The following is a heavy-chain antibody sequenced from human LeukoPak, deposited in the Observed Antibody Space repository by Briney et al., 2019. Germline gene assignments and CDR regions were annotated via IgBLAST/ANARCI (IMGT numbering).Heavy chain of an antibody. J-gene: IGHJ1*01. CDR3: ARFLHYGLGSYGGDY. Sequence: GESLKISCKGSGYTFSNYWIGWVRQVPDKGLELGGIIYPGDSETRNNPSFQGQVTISADKSISTAYLQWSSLKASDTANYYCARFLHYGLGSYGGDYWGQGTLVTVSS. CDR2: IYPGDSET. CDR1: GYTFSNYW. D-gene: IGHD3-10*01. V-gene: IGHV5-51*01.